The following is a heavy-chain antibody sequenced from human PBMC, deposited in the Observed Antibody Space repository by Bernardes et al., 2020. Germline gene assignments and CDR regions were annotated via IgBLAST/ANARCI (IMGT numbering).Heavy chain of an antibody. J-gene: IGHJ6*02. Sequence: ASAKDCCKASGYTFTSYGISWVRQAPGQGLEWMGWISAYNGNTNYAQKLQGRVTMTTDTSTSTAYMELRSLRSDDTAVYYCARGQGEGQGNYYYYYGMDVWGQGTTVTASS. CDR2: ISAYNGNT. CDR3: ARGQGEGQGNYYYYYGMDV. D-gene: IGHD3-16*01. V-gene: IGHV1-18*01. CDR1: GYTFTSYG.